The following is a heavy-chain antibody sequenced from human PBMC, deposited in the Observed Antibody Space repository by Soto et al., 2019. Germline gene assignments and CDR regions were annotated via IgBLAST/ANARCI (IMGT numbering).Heavy chain of an antibody. D-gene: IGHD6-13*01. V-gene: IGHV3-7*01. CDR1: GFSFNRHW. CDR3: TRDASRDSSARGWFDP. CDR2: IKRDGSEK. Sequence: GGSLRLSCAASGFSFNRHWMSWVRQAPGKGLQWVASIKRDGSEKYYVDSVKGRFTISRDNVKNSLHLQMNSLRAEDTAVYYCTRDASRDSSARGWFDPWGPGTLVTVSS. J-gene: IGHJ5*02.